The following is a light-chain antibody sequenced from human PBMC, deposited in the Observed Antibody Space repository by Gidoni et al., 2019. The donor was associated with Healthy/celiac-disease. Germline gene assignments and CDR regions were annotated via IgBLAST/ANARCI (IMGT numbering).Light chain of an antibody. CDR3: QQYGSSPPELT. J-gene: IGKJ4*01. V-gene: IGKV3-20*01. CDR1: QSVSSSD. Sequence: EIVLTQSPGTLSLYTGERATISCRASQSVSSSDLALYQQKPGHAPRLLIYGASSRASGIPDRFSGSGSGTGFTLTISRLEPDDVAVYYCQQYGSSPPELTFGGGTKVEIK. CDR2: GAS.